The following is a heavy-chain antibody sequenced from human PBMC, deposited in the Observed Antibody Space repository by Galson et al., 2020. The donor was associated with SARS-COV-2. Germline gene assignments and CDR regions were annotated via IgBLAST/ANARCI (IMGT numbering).Heavy chain of an antibody. CDR2: IYYRGSA. CDR3: ARLGSGGRNSSWYQYYYYDGMDV. Sequence: SETLSLTCTVSAGSISRYYWSWLRQPPGKGLGWVGPIYYRGSANYNPSLKSRVTISVDTSKNQFSLKLSSVTAADTAVYYCARLGSGGRNSSWYQYYYYDGMDVWGQGTTVTVSS. CDR1: AGSISRYY. J-gene: IGHJ6*02. D-gene: IGHD6-13*01. V-gene: IGHV4-59*08.